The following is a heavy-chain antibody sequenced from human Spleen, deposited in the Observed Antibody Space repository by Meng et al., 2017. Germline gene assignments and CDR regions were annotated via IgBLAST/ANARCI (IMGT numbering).Heavy chain of an antibody. CDR1: GFTFSSYE. CDR3: ARDYYDSSGYYYLNFDY. J-gene: IGHJ4*02. V-gene: IGHV3-48*03. CDR2: ISSSGSTI. D-gene: IGHD3-22*01. Sequence: GGSLRLSCAASGFTFSSYEMNWVRQAPGKGLEWVSYISSSGSTIYYADSVKGRFTISRDNAKNSLYLQMNSLRAEDTAVYYCARDYYDSSGYYYLNFDYWGQGTLVTVSS.